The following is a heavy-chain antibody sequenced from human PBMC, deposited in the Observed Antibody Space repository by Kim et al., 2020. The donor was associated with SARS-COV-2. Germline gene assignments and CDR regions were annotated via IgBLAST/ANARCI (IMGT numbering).Heavy chain of an antibody. Sequence: SVKVSCKASGGTFSSNSLNWVRQAPGQGLEWMGVIFAPFATVNYAQNFQGRVSFTADESTSTAYMELSSLRSEDTAVYYCARRYFGSGYIYYGMDVWGQGTTVTVSS. CDR2: IFAPFATV. J-gene: IGHJ6*02. D-gene: IGHD6-25*01. CDR3: ARRYFGSGYIYYGMDV. V-gene: IGHV1-69*13. CDR1: GGTFSSNS.